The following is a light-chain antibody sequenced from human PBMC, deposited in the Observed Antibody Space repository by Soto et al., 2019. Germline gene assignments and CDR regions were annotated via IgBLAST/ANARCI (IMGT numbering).Light chain of an antibody. J-gene: IGKJ4*01. CDR2: AAS. CDR3: QQADSFPLT. Sequence: DIQMTQSPSSVSASVGDRVTITCRASQGISSWLAWYQHKPGKAPNLLIYAASILQSGVPSRFSGSGSGTYFTLTISNLQPEDFATYYCQQADSFPLTLGGGTKVEIK. CDR1: QGISSW. V-gene: IGKV1-12*01.